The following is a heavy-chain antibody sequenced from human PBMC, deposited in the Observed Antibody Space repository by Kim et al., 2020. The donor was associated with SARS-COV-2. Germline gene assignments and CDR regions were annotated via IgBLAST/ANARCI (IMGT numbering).Heavy chain of an antibody. CDR2: INHSGST. D-gene: IGHD2-15*01. CDR1: GGSFSGYY. CDR3: ARGRGGYCSGGSCPPAQYYYYYGMDV. V-gene: IGHV4-34*01. J-gene: IGHJ6*02. Sequence: SETLSLTCAVYGGSFSGYYWSWIRQPPGKGLEWIGEINHSGSTNYNPSLKSRVTISVDTSKNQFSLKLSSVTAADTAVYYCARGRGGYCSGGSCPPAQYYYYYGMDVWGQGTTVTVSS.